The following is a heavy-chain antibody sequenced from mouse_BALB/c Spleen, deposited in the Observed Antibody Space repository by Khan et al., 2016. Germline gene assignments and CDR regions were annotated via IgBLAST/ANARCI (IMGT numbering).Heavy chain of an antibody. V-gene: IGHV5-4*02. D-gene: IGHD2-14*01. CDR3: ARDKEVRRRTEPYAMDY. J-gene: IGHJ4*01. CDR1: GFTFSDYY. CDR2: ISDGGSYT. Sequence: EVELVESGGGLVKPGGSLKLSCAASGFTFSDYYMYWVRQTPEKRLEWVATISDGGSYTYYPDSVKGRFTIPRDNAKNNLYLQMSSLKSEDTAMYYCARDKEVRRRTEPYAMDYWGQGTSVTVSS.